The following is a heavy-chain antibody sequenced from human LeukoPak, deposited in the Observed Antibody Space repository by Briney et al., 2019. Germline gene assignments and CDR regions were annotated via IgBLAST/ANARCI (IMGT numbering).Heavy chain of an antibody. J-gene: IGHJ3*02. CDR2: IYYSGST. D-gene: IGHD2-2*01. Sequence: SETLSLTGTVSGGSISNYYWSWIRQPPGKGLEWMGYIYYSGSTNYNPSLKSRVTISVDTSKNQFSLKLSSVTAADTAVYYCGRYLKPSALSVFDIWGQGTMVTVSS. CDR3: GRYLKPSALSVFDI. V-gene: IGHV4-59*01. CDR1: GGSISNYY.